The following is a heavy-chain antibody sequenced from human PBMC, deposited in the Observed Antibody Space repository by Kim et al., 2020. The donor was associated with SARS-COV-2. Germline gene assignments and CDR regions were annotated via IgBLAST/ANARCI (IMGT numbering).Heavy chain of an antibody. CDR3: AARGDSSSPAPFDY. D-gene: IGHD6-6*01. Sequence: AQKFQERVTITRDMSTSTAYMELSSLRSEDTAVYYCAARGDSSSPAPFDYWGQGTLVTVSS. J-gene: IGHJ4*02. V-gene: IGHV1-58*01.